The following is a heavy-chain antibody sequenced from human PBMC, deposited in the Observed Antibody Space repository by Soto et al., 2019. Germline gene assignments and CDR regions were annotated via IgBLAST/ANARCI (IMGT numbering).Heavy chain of an antibody. J-gene: IGHJ4*02. CDR3: ARGAAGH. CDR1: GFTFSSNS. CDR2: ISDSSTTI. V-gene: IGHV3-48*01. Sequence: ESGGQLVQPGGSLRLSCAASGFTFSSNSMNWVRQAPGKGLEWVSYISDSSTTIYYADFVKGRFTISRDNAKNSLYLQMNSLRVEDTAVYYCARGAAGHWGQGTLVTVSS. D-gene: IGHD3-16*01.